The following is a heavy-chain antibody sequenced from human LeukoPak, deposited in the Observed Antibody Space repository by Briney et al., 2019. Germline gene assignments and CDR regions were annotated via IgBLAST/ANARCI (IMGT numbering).Heavy chain of an antibody. Sequence: GGSLRLSCVASGFTVSSNFMSWVRQTPGKGLEWVSIIYSNGNGYYAASVEGRFTISRDNSKNTMYLQMNSLRAEDTAVYYCARPLRFNNNMDVWGQGTTVTVSS. D-gene: IGHD3-3*01. CDR3: ARPLRFNNNMDV. CDR2: IYSNGNG. CDR1: GFTVSSNF. V-gene: IGHV3-53*01. J-gene: IGHJ6*02.